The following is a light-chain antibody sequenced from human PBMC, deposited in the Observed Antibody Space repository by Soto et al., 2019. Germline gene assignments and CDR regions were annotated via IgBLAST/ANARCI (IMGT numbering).Light chain of an antibody. CDR3: QQRSNWPRT. CDR1: QSVSSY. J-gene: IGKJ2*01. CDR2: EAS. Sequence: EIVLTQSPATLSMSPGERATLSCRASQSVSSYLAWYQQKPGQAPRLLIYEASNRATGIPPRFSGSGSGTDFTLTSSSLEPEDFAVYYCQQRSNWPRTFGQGTKLEIK. V-gene: IGKV3-11*01.